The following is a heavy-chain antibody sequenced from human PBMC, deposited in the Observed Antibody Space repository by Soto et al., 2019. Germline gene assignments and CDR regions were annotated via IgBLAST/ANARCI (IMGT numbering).Heavy chain of an antibody. J-gene: IGHJ6*02. D-gene: IGHD3-22*01. CDR3: ARDRFYYDSSGYKVTKSYYYGMDV. CDR1: GGTFSSYA. CDR2: IIPIFGTA. V-gene: IGHV1-69*13. Sequence: GASVKVSCKASGGTFSSYAISWVRQAPGQGLEWMGGIIPIFGTANYAQKFQGRVTITADESTSTAYMELSSLRSEDTAVYYCARDRFYYDSSGYKVTKSYYYGMDVWGQGTTVTVSS.